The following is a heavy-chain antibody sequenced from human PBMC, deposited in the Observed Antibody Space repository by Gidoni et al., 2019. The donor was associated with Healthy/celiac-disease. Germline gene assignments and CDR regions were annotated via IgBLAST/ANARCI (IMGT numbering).Heavy chain of an antibody. V-gene: IGHV3-49*04. J-gene: IGHJ4*02. CDR2: IRSKAYGGTT. CDR3: TRVWPTLDY. D-gene: IGHD2-21*01. CDR1: GFTFGDYA. Sequence: EVQLVESGGGLVQPGRSLRLSCTASGFTFGDYAMSWVRQAPGKGLGWVGFIRSKAYGGTTEYAASVKGRFTISRDDSKSIAYLQMNSLKTEDTAVYYCTRVWPTLDYWGQGTLVTVSS.